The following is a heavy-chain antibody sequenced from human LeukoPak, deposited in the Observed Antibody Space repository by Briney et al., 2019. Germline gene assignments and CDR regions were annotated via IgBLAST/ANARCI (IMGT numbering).Heavy chain of an antibody. CDR1: GGTFSSYA. Sequence: SVKVSCKASGGTFSSYAISWVRQAPGQGLEWIGGIIPIFGTANYAQKFQGRVTITTDESTSTAYMELSSLRSEDTAVYYCARASPYFYCSGGSCYFHPWGQGTLVTVSS. CDR3: ARASPYFYCSGGSCYFHP. J-gene: IGHJ5*02. V-gene: IGHV1-69*05. D-gene: IGHD2-15*01. CDR2: IIPIFGTA.